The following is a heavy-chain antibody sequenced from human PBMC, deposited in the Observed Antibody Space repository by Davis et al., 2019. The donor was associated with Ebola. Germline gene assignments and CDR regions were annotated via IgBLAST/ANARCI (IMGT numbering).Heavy chain of an antibody. CDR3: ARDRCSGGSCYLGGTPPDY. Sequence: AASVKVSCNASGGTFSSYAISWVRQAPGQGLEWMGVIIPIFGTANYAQKFQGRVTITADKSTSTAYMELSSLRSEDTAVYYCARDRCSGGSCYLGGTPPDYWGQGTLVTVSS. CDR1: GGTFSSYA. D-gene: IGHD2-15*01. J-gene: IGHJ4*02. CDR2: IIPIFGTA. V-gene: IGHV1-69*06.